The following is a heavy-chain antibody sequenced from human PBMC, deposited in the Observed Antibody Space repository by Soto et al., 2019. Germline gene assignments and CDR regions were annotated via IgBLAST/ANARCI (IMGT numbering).Heavy chain of an antibody. J-gene: IGHJ4*02. V-gene: IGHV1-69*01. CDR2: IIPIFGTA. CDR1: GGTFSSYA. Sequence: QVQLVQSGAEVKKPGSSVKVSCKASGGTFSSYAISWVRQAPGQGLEWMGGIIPIFGTANYAQKFQGRVTITADESTSTAYMELSSLRSEDTAVYYCAVDCSSTSCYSLPGGYWGQGTLVTVSS. D-gene: IGHD2-2*01. CDR3: AVDCSSTSCYSLPGGY.